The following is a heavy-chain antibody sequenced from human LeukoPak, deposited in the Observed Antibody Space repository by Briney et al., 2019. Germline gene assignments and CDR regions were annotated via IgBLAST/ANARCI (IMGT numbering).Heavy chain of an antibody. D-gene: IGHD3-22*01. J-gene: IGHJ4*02. Sequence: GGSLRLSCAASGFTISTYCVHWVRQAPGKGLEWMAVIWYDGTNKYYADSVKGRFTISSDNSKNTLYLQMNSLRAEDTAVYYCAREGYYDSSGYYPLDYWGQGTLVTVSS. CDR3: AREGYYDSSGYYPLDY. V-gene: IGHV3-33*01. CDR2: IWYDGTNK. CDR1: GFTISTYC.